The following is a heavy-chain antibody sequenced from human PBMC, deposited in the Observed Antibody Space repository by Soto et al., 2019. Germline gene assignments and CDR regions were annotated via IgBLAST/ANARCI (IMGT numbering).Heavy chain of an antibody. CDR3: AREVVVVPAAIRANWFDP. D-gene: IGHD2-2*01. CDR1: GGSISSGGYY. J-gene: IGHJ5*02. V-gene: IGHV4-31*03. Sequence: QVQLQESGPGLVKPSQTLSLTCTVSGGSISSGGYYWSWLRQHPGKGLEWIGYIYYSGSTYYNPSLKSRVTISVDTSKNQFSLKLSSVTAADTAVYYCAREVVVVPAAIRANWFDPWGQGTLVTVSS. CDR2: IYYSGST.